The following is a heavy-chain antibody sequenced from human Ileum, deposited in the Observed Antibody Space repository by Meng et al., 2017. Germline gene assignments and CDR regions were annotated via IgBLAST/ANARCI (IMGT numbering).Heavy chain of an antibody. CDR3: ARGVNAGVDY. CDR1: GYTFSSLH. D-gene: IGHD7-27*01. Sequence: QVQLVQSGARVKTPGASGKVSCKASGYTFSSLHINWVRQATGQGPEWMGWMSPENGNTAYAQKFQGRVTMTRDTSVSTAYMELSGLTSDDSGVYYCARGVNAGVDYWGQGTLVTVSS. V-gene: IGHV1-8*01. CDR2: MSPENGNT. J-gene: IGHJ4*02.